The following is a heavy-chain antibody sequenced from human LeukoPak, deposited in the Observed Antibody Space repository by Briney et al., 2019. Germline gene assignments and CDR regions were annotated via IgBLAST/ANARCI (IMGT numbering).Heavy chain of an antibody. CDR1: GGSFSGYY. D-gene: IGHD4-17*01. J-gene: IGHJ3*02. CDR3: ASPYGDYAGDAFDI. V-gene: IGHV4-34*01. Sequence: PSETLSLTCAVYGGSFSGYYWSWIRQPPGKGLEWSGEINHSGSTNYNASLKSRVTISVDTSKNQFSLKLSSVTAADTAVYYCASPYGDYAGDAFDIWGQGTMVTVSS. CDR2: INHSGST.